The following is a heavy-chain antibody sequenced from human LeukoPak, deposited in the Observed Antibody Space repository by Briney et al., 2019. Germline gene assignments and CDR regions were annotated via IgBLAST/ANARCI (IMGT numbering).Heavy chain of an antibody. CDR2: IHWNGGRT. CDR1: GFTFDNYG. J-gene: IGHJ6*03. D-gene: IGHD6-19*01. CDR3: ARDGGWYKRGLVHYYYYMDV. V-gene: IGHV3-20*04. Sequence: PGGSLRLSCAASGFTFDNYGINWVRQAPGKGLEWVSRIHWNGGRTGYADSVKGRFTISRDNAKNSLYLQMNSLRVEDTALYYCARDGGWYKRGLVHYYYYMDVWGKGTTVIVSS.